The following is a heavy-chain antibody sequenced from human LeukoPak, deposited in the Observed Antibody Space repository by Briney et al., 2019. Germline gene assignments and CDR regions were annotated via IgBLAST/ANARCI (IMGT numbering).Heavy chain of an antibody. V-gene: IGHV3-30-3*01. CDR3: ARGLDSRSVVVVIEEQAGFDY. CDR2: ISYEGSST. CDR1: GFSFSTYA. J-gene: IGHJ4*02. Sequence: GGSLRLSCVASGFSFSTYAMHWVRQAPGKGLEWVAIISYEGSSTYYADSVKGRFTISRDNSNNTLYLQMNSPRGEDTAVYYCARGLDSRSVVVVIEEQAGFDYWGQGTLVTVSS. D-gene: IGHD3-22*01.